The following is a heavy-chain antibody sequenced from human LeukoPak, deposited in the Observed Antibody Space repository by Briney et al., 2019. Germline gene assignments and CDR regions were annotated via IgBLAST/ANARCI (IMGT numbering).Heavy chain of an antibody. CDR1: GYTFTSYG. Sequence: EASVKVSCKASGYTFTSYGITWVRQAPGQGLEGIGLISGNNGNTNYAQKVQGRVTMTTDTSTSTAYMELRSLTSDDTAVYYCARDDRASSWSWFAPWGQGTLVIVSP. CDR2: ISGNNGNT. CDR3: ARDDRASSWSWFAP. D-gene: IGHD6-13*01. V-gene: IGHV1-18*01. J-gene: IGHJ5*02.